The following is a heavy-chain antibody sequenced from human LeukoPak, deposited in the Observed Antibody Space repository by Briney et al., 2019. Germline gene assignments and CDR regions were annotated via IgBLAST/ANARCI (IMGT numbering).Heavy chain of an antibody. CDR1: GGSISSYY. CDR3: ARDVGGRSGYYGMDV. CDR2: IYYSGST. Sequence: PSETLSLTCTVSGGSISSYYWSCLRQPPGRGLEGVGYIYYSGSTNYNPSLKSRVTIPVDTSKNQFSLKLSSVTAADTAVYYCARDVGGRSGYYGMDVWGQGTTVTVSS. V-gene: IGHV4-59*13. J-gene: IGHJ6*02. D-gene: IGHD3-10*01.